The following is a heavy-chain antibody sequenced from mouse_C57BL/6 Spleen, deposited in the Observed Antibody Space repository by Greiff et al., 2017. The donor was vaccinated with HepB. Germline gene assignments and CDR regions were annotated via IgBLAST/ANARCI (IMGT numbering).Heavy chain of an antibody. CDR2: IYPGDGDT. J-gene: IGHJ3*01. CDR1: GYAFSSSW. CDR3: AGGDYYGSSWFAY. D-gene: IGHD1-1*01. Sequence: QVQLKESGPELVKPGASVKISCKASGYAFSSSWMNWVKQRPGKGLVWIGRIYPGDGDTNYNGKFKGKATLTADKSSSTAYMQLSRLTSEDSAVYFGAGGDYYGSSWFAYWGQGTLVTVSA. V-gene: IGHV1-82*01.